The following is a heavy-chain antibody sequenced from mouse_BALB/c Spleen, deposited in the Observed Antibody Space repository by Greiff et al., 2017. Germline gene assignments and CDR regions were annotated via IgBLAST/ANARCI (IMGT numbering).Heavy chain of an antibody. CDR2: LSSGSSTI. V-gene: IGHV5-17*02. Sequence: EVQLVESGGGLVQPGGSRKLSCAASGFTFSSFGMHWVRQAPEKGLEWVAYLSSGSSTIYYADTVKGRFTITRDNPKNTLFLQMTSLRSEDTAMYCCARSEYGNDVGYAMDYWGQGTSVTVSS. J-gene: IGHJ4*01. CDR1: GFTFSSFG. D-gene: IGHD2-10*02. CDR3: ARSEYGNDVGYAMDY.